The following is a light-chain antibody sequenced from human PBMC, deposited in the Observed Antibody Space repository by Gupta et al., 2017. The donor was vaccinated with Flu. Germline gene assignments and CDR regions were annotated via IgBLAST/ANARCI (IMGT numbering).Light chain of an antibody. CDR3: QLYDTSLFT. CDR1: QTVSSSY. Sequence: EVVLTQSPGTLSLSPGERATLSCRASQTVSSSYLAWYQQIPGQAPRLLIYGASGRATGIPDRFSGSGSGTDFTLTISRLEPEDFAVYYCQLYDTSLFTFGPGTKVDIK. V-gene: IGKV3-20*01. CDR2: GAS. J-gene: IGKJ3*01.